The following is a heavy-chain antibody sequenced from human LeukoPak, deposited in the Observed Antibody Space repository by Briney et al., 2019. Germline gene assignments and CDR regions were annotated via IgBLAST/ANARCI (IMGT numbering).Heavy chain of an antibody. CDR2: IWYDGSNK. CDR3: ARDGWELLSYDAFDI. V-gene: IGHV3-33*01. D-gene: IGHD1-26*01. CDR1: GFTFSSYG. J-gene: IGHJ3*02. Sequence: GGSLRLSCAASGFTFSSYGMHLVRQAPGKGLEWVAVIWYDGSNKYYADSVKGRFTISRDNSKNTLYLQMNSLRAEDTAVYYCARDGWELLSYDAFDIWGQGTMVTVSS.